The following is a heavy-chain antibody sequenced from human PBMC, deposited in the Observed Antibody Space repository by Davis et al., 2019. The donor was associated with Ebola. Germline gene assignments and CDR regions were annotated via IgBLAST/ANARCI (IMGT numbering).Heavy chain of an antibody. V-gene: IGHV3-74*01. J-gene: IGHJ6*02. CDR1: GFTFSSYR. CDR2: INSDGSST. CDR3: ARNPGGANGMDV. Sequence: PGGSLRLFCAASGFTFSSYRMHWVRQAPGKGLVWVSRINSDGSSTSYADSVKGRFTISRDNAKNTLYLQMNSLRAEDTAVYYCARNPGGANGMDVWGQGTTVTVSS. D-gene: IGHD1-26*01.